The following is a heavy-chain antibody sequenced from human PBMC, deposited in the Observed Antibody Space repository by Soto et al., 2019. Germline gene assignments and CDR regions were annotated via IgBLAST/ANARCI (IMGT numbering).Heavy chain of an antibody. V-gene: IGHV3-23*01. CDR1: GFTFSGYA. CDR3: GKLGSGSCYSYAEY. CDR2: ISGSDGST. Sequence: EVQLLESGGGLVQPGGSLRLSCAASGFTFSGYAMNWVHQAPGKGLEWVSVISGSDGSTYYADSVKGRFTISRDNSKNTVYMQMNSLRAEDTAVYYCGKLGSGSCYSYAEYRGQGTLVTVSS. D-gene: IGHD2-15*01. J-gene: IGHJ4*02.